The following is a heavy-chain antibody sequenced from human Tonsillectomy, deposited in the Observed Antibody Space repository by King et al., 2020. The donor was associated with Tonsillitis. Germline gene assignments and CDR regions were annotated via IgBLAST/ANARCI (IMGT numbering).Heavy chain of an antibody. CDR1: GFTFSSSA. CDR3: AAAGRPYYYYYGMDV. D-gene: IGHD2-21*01. V-gene: IGHV1-58*01. Sequence: QKQLVQSGPEVKKPGPSVKVSCEASGFTFSSSALQWVRQARGQRLEWIGWIVVDSGNADYAQKFQDRVRITRDMSRSTAYMELSSLRSDDTAVYYCAAAGRPYYYYYGMDVWGQGTTVTVSS. CDR2: IVVDSGNA. J-gene: IGHJ6*02.